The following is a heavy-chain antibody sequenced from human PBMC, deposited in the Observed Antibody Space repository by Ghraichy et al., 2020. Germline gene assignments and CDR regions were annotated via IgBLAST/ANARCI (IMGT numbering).Heavy chain of an antibody. Sequence: SETLSLTCSVSFGSITSSYWSWIRQPPGRGLEWIVFIHSGGRTNYNPSLASRVTISLDTSKSQVSLSLTSVTAADSAVYYCARQVQQVVDWHFDLWGRGTLVTVSS. D-gene: IGHD1-1*01. CDR3: ARQVQQVVDWHFDL. J-gene: IGHJ2*01. V-gene: IGHV4-59*08. CDR2: IHSGGRT. CDR1: FGSITSSY.